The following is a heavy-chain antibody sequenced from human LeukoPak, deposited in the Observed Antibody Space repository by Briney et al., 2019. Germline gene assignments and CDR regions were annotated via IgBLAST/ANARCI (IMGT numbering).Heavy chain of an antibody. J-gene: IGHJ4*02. CDR3: ATTAAGTVSDFDY. Sequence: GGSLRLSCAASGFIFSSYAMSWVRQAPGKGLEWVSAISGSGGSTYYADSVKGRFTISRDNSKNTLYLQMNSLGAEDTAVYYCATTAAGTVSDFDYWGQGTLVTVSS. CDR2: ISGSGGST. D-gene: IGHD6-13*01. CDR1: GFIFSSYA. V-gene: IGHV3-23*01.